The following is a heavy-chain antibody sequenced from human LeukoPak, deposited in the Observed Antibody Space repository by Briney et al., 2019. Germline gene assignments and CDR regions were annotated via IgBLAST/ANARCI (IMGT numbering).Heavy chain of an antibody. J-gene: IGHJ3*02. CDR3: ARYLPSGEGFWSGLDAFDI. CDR2: IYYSGST. CDR1: GGSISSSSYY. V-gene: IGHV4-39*01. Sequence: SETLSLTCTVSGGSISSSSYYWGWIRQPPGKGLEWIGSIYYSGSTYYNPSLKSRVTISVDTSKNQFSLHLNSVTPEDTAVYYCARYLPSGEGFWSGLDAFDIWGQGTMVTVSS. D-gene: IGHD3-3*01.